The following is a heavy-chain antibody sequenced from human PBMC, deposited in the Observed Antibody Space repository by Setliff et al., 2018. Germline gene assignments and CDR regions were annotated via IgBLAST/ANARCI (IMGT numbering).Heavy chain of an antibody. D-gene: IGHD4-4*01. J-gene: IGHJ5*02. CDR3: ARDYSNYIDWFDP. V-gene: IGHV4-39*07. CDR1: GGSISSSSCY. CDR2: IYYSGST. Sequence: SETLSLTCTVSGGSISSSSCYWGWIRQPPGKGLEWIGSIYYSGSTYYNPSLKSRVTISVDTSKNQFSLKLSSVTAADTAVYYCARDYSNYIDWFDPWGQGTLVTVSS.